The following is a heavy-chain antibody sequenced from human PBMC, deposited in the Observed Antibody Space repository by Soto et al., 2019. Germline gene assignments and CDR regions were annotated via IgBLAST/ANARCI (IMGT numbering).Heavy chain of an antibody. CDR1: GGSISSYY. V-gene: IGHV4-59*01. Sequence: QVQLQESGPGLVKPSETLSLTCTVSGGSISSYYWSWIRQPPAPGLEWIGYIYYSGSTNYNPSLNSRVTIPVETSKNQFSLKLSSVTAADTAVYYCARGLDTARGIDYWGQGTLVTVSS. CDR2: IYYSGST. CDR3: ARGLDTARGIDY. J-gene: IGHJ4*02. D-gene: IGHD5-18*01.